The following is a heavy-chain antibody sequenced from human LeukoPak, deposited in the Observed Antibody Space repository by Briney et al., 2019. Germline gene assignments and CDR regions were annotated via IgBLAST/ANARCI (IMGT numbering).Heavy chain of an antibody. CDR1: GGSISSNGYY. V-gene: IGHV4-39*02. Sequence: SETLSLTCSVSGGSISSNGYYWAWLRQPPGKGLDWIASIYYSGSTYYNASLKNRVTISVDRSKNQFTLKMTSVTVTDTTVYSCARVGGTAVSARGDFFDSWGQGILVTVSS. CDR2: IYYSGST. CDR3: ARVGGTAVSARGDFFDS. D-gene: IGHD6-19*01. J-gene: IGHJ4*02.